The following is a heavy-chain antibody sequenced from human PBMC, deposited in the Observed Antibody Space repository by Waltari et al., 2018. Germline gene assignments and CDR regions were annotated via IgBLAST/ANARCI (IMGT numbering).Heavy chain of an antibody. V-gene: IGHV1-69*08. CDR3: ARDLGRRWLQLDDAFDI. CDR1: GGTFSSYT. D-gene: IGHD5-12*01. CDR2: IIPIRGID. Sequence: QVQLVQSGAEVKKPGSSVKVSCKASGGTFSSYTISWVRQAPGQGLEWMGRIIPIRGIDNYAQKVQGRVKITADKSTSTAYMELSSLRSEDTAVYYCARDLGRRWLQLDDAFDIWGQGTMVTVSS. J-gene: IGHJ3*02.